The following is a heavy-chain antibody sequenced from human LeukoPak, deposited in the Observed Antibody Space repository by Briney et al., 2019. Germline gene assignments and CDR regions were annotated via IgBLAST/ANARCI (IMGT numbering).Heavy chain of an antibody. D-gene: IGHD3-3*01. CDR3: ARIAYDALDSYYYGMDV. CDR1: GGSISSGPYY. J-gene: IGHJ6*02. Sequence: SETLSLTCTVSGGSISSGPYYWIWIRQHPGKGLEWIGYITYSGNTYYYPALNSRVTVSLDTSKTQFSLKLSSVTAADTAVYYCARIAYDALDSYYYGMDVWGQGTAVTVSS. V-gene: IGHV4-31*03. CDR2: ITYSGNT.